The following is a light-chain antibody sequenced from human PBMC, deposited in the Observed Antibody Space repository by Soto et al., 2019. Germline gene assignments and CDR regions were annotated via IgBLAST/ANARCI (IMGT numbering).Light chain of an antibody. CDR1: QSVSSSY. Sequence: EIVLTQSPGTLSLSPGERATLSCRASQSVSSSYFAWYQQKPGQAPRLLIYGASSRATGIPDRVSGSGSGTDFTLTISRLEPEDCAVYYCHQYGSSPYTFGQGTKLEIK. CDR2: GAS. CDR3: HQYGSSPYT. J-gene: IGKJ2*01. V-gene: IGKV3-20*01.